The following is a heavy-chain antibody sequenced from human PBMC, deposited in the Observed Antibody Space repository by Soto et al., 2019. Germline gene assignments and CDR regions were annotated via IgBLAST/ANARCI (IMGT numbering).Heavy chain of an antibody. V-gene: IGHV3-23*01. CDR2: ISGSGGST. J-gene: IGHJ6*02. D-gene: IGHD3-3*01. CDR3: AKDRASGTSIFGVVIMVEDV. Sequence: VRQAPGKGLEWVSAISGSGGSTYYADSVKGRFTISRDNSKNTLYLQMNSLRAEDTAVYYCAKDRASGTSIFGVVIMVEDVWGQGTTVTVSS.